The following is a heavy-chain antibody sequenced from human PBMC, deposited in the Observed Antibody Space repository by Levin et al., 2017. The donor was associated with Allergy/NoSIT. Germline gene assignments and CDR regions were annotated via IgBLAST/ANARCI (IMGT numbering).Heavy chain of an antibody. CDR1: GFTFSRYS. Sequence: GGSLRLSCAASGFTFSRYSMNWVRQAPGKGLEWVSYISSSSHIRYPDSVKGRFTISRDNAKNSLYLQMTSLRAEDTAMYYCVRSDGSGWFGDSWGQGTLVIVSS. J-gene: IGHJ4*02. CDR3: VRSDGSGWFGDS. D-gene: IGHD6-19*01. V-gene: IGHV3-48*01. CDR2: ISSSSHIR.